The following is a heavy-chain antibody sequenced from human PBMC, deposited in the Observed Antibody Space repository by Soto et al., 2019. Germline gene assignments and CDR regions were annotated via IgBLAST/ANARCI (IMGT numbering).Heavy chain of an antibody. CDR2: IWYDGNNK. Sequence: SQSLSCAASGFTFINYGMHWVRQAPGKGLEWVAVIWYDGNNKYYADSVKGRFTISRDNSNNTLYVQMTSLRAEDTAVYYCARGLHSLFDYWGQGTLVTV. CDR1: GFTFINYG. D-gene: IGHD2-21*01. CDR3: ARGLHSLFDY. J-gene: IGHJ4*02. V-gene: IGHV3-33*01.